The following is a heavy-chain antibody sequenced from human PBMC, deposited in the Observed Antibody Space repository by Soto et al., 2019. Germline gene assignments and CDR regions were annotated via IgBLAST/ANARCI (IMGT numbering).Heavy chain of an antibody. CDR3: ARYYNSLDF. Sequence: LSLTCTVSGGSISSVDHYWSWIRQPPGKGLEWIAYIYYSGTTYYNPSLKSRITMSVDTSKNQFSLKLGSVTAADTAVYYCARYYNSLDFWGQGALVTVSS. D-gene: IGHD3-10*01. V-gene: IGHV4-30-4*01. CDR1: GGSISSVDHY. CDR2: IYYSGTT. J-gene: IGHJ4*02.